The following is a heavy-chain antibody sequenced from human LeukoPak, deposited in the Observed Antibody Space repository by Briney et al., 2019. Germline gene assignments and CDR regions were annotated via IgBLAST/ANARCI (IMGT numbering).Heavy chain of an antibody. Sequence: PGGSLRLSCAASGFTFSTYWMTWVRQAPGKGLEWVANIKQDGSEKYYVDSVKGRFTISRDNAKNSLYLQMNSLRAEDTAMYYCARRIIADSYDALDIWGQGTMVTVSS. CDR3: ARRIIADSYDALDI. V-gene: IGHV3-7*03. J-gene: IGHJ3*02. CDR2: IKQDGSEK. D-gene: IGHD6-13*01. CDR1: GFTFSTYW.